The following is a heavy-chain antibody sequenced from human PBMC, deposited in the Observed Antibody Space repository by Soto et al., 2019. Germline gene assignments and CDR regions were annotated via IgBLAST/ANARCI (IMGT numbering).Heavy chain of an antibody. J-gene: IGHJ4*02. Sequence: QVQLVQSGAEVKKPGASVKVSCKASGYTFTSYGISWVRQAPGQGLEWMGWISAYNGNTNYAQKHKGXVXXXTXXTTSTANRELRSLRSDDTAVYYCARGDIGTTVTPGWGQGTLVTVSS. CDR3: ARGDIGTTVTPG. V-gene: IGHV1-18*01. CDR2: ISAYNGNT. CDR1: GYTFTSYG. D-gene: IGHD4-17*01.